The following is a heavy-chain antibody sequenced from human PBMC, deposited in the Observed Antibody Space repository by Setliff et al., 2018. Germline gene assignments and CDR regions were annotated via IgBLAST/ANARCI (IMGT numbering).Heavy chain of an antibody. CDR2: IYTTGST. CDR1: GASLSSGSNY. V-gene: IGHV4-61*02. J-gene: IGHJ4*02. CDR3: RYWSGYYNNDY. Sequence: SETLSLTCTVSGASLSSGSNYWGWFRQPAGKGLEWIGRIYTTGSTNYNPSLKSRVTISVDTSRNQFSLKLSSVTAADTVVYYCRYWSGYYNNDYWGQGTLVTVPQ. D-gene: IGHD3-3*01.